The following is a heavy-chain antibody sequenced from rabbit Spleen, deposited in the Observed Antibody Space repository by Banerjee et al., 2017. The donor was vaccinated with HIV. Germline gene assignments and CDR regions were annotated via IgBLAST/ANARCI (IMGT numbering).Heavy chain of an antibody. CDR2: IDAGSSGIT. Sequence: QSLEESGGDLVKPGASLTLTCTASGFSFSSAYLMSWVRQAPGKGLEWIGTIDAGSSGITYYASWAKGRFTISKTSSTTVTLQMTSLTAADTATYFCAREVLYAAYAGFGDATIYYFDLWGPGTLVTVS. D-gene: IGHD6-1*01. CDR1: GFSFSSAYL. V-gene: IGHV1S40*01. J-gene: IGHJ4*01. CDR3: AREVLYAAYAGFGDATIYYFDL.